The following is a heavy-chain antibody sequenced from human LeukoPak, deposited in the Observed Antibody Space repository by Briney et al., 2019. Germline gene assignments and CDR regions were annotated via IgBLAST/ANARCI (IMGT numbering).Heavy chain of an antibody. CDR3: ARDLSPGYSAYGLDDAFDI. CDR2: IKQDGSEK. V-gene: IGHV3-7*01. D-gene: IGHD5-12*01. Sequence: GGSLRLSCAASGFIFSNYWMSWVRQAPGKGLEWVVNIKQDGSEKYYVDSVKGRFTMSRDNAKNALYLQMNSLRAEDTAVYYCARDLSPGYSAYGLDDAFDIWGQGTMVTVSS. J-gene: IGHJ3*02. CDR1: GFIFSNYW.